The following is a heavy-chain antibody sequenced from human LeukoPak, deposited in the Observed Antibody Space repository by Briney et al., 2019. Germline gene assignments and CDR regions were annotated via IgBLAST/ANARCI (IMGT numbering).Heavy chain of an antibody. J-gene: IGHJ4*02. D-gene: IGHD6-13*01. CDR3: ARDRYSSSWYYFDY. CDR2: IGGSGGGT. V-gene: IGHV3-23*01. CDR1: GFTFTSYA. Sequence: GGSLRLSCAASGFTFTSYAMSWVRQAPGQGLEWVSVIGGSGGGTYYADSVKGRFTISRDNAKNTLYLQMNSLRAEDTAVYYCARDRYSSSWYYFDYWGQGTLVTVSS.